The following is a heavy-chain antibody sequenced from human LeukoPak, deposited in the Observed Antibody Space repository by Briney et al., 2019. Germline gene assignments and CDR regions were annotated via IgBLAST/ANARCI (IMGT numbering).Heavy chain of an antibody. J-gene: IGHJ3*02. Sequence: GGSLRLSCVASGLTVSRNYMSWVRQAPGKGLEWISIIYSGGTIHYADFVKDRFTISRDNSKNTLYLQMNSLRAEDTAVYYCASDSIAARSDAFDIWGQGTMVTVSS. CDR1: GLTVSRNY. D-gene: IGHD6-6*01. CDR3: ASDSIAARSDAFDI. CDR2: IYSGGTI. V-gene: IGHV3-66*01.